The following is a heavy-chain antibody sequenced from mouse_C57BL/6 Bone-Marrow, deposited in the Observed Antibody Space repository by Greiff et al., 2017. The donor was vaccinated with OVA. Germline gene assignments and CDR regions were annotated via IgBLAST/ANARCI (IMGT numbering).Heavy chain of an antibody. CDR1: GFSLTSYA. Sequence: VMLVESGPGLVAPSQSLSITCTVSGFSLTSYAISWVRQPPGKGLEWLGVIWTGGGTNYTSALKSRLSISKDNSKSQVFLKMNSLQTDDTARYDCARKDYGSSSYWYFDVWGTGTTVTVSS. CDR2: IWTGGGT. V-gene: IGHV2-9-1*01. CDR3: ARKDYGSSSYWYFDV. D-gene: IGHD1-1*01. J-gene: IGHJ1*03.